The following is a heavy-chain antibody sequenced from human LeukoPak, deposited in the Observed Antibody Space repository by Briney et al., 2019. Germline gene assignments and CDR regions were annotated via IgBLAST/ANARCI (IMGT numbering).Heavy chain of an antibody. CDR2: INPNSGGT. CDR3: ARQSLYDYVWGSYEDY. D-gene: IGHD3-16*01. J-gene: IGHJ4*02. V-gene: IGHV1-2*02. CDR1: GYTFTGYY. Sequence: GASVKVSCKASGYTFTGYYMHWVRQAPGQGLEWMGWINPNSGGTNYAQKFQGRVTMTRDTSISTAYMELSRLRSDDTAVYYCARQSLYDYVWGSYEDYWGQGTLVTVSS.